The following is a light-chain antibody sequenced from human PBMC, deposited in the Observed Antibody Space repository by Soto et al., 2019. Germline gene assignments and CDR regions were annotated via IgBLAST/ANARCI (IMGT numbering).Light chain of an antibody. CDR1: QSVGSW. CDR2: KAS. J-gene: IGKJ1*01. CDR3: QQYGSSSPWT. Sequence: DIQMTQTRSTLSASVGDRVTITCRASQSVGSWLAWYQQKPGKAPKLLIYKASSLESGVPSRFSGSGSGTEFSHTISSLQPDDFASYHCQQYGSSSPWTFGQGTKVEIK. V-gene: IGKV1-5*03.